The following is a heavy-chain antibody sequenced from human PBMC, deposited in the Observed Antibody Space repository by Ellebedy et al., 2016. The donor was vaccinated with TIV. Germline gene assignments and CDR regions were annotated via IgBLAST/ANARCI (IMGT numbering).Heavy chain of an antibody. CDR2: ISAYNGNT. CDR3: ARDGYSSGWYNGDS. CDR1: GYTFSNYG. Sequence: ASVKVSXXASGYTFSNYGITWVRQAPGQGLEWMGWISAYNGNTNYAQKLQGRVTMTTDTSTNTAYLDLRSLRSDDTAVYYCARDGYSSGWYNGDSWGQGTLVTVSS. V-gene: IGHV1-18*01. J-gene: IGHJ4*02. D-gene: IGHD6-19*01.